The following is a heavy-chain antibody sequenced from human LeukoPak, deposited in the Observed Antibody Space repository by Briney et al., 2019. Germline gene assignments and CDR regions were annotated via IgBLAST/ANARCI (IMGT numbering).Heavy chain of an antibody. CDR2: IYTSGST. Sequence: SQTLSLTCTVSGGSISSGSYYWSWIRQPAGKGLEWIGRIYTSGSTTYNPSLKSRVTISVDTSKNQFSLKLRPVSAADTAVYYCARDNYYDTSGYFDYWGQGTLVTVSS. V-gene: IGHV4-61*02. CDR1: GGSISSGSYY. D-gene: IGHD3-22*01. CDR3: ARDNYYDTSGYFDY. J-gene: IGHJ4*02.